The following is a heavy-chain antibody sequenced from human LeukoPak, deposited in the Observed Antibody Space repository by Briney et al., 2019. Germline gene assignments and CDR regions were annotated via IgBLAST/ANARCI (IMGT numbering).Heavy chain of an antibody. CDR3: ARVASSGWY. V-gene: IGHV4-34*01. D-gene: IGHD6-19*01. CDR2: INHSGST. Sequence: TSETLSLTCAVYGGSFSGYYWSWIRQPPGKGLEWIGEINHSGSTNYNLSLKSRVTISVDTSKNQFSLKLSSVTAADTAVYYCARVASSGWYWGQGTLVTVSS. CDR1: GGSFSGYY. J-gene: IGHJ4*02.